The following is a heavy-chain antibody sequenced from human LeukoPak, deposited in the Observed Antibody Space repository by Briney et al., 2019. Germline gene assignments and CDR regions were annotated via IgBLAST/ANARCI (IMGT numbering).Heavy chain of an antibody. Sequence: GGSLKLSCASSGFIYSGSAMHWVRPASAKGLEWVGRSRSKANSYATAYAASVKGRFTISRDDSKNTAYLQMNSLKAEDSAVYYGTRLGGFDPWGQGTLVTVSS. CDR2: SRSKANSYAT. D-gene: IGHD3-10*01. CDR1: GFIYSGSA. J-gene: IGHJ5*02. V-gene: IGHV3-73*01. CDR3: TRLGGFDP.